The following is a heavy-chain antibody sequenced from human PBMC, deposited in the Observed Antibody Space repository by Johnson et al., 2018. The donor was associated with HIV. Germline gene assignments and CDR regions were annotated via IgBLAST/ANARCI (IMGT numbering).Heavy chain of an antibody. CDR2: IKQDGSDK. CDR3: VVVVTRRAFDF. D-gene: IGHD2-21*02. Sequence: VQLVESGGGVVQPGRSLRLSCAASGFTFSSYWMSWVRQAPGKGLEWVANIKQDGSDKYYVDSVKGRFTISRDNANNSLYLQMNSLRAEDTAVYYCVVVVTRRAFDFWGQGTMVTVSS. J-gene: IGHJ3*01. CDR1: GFTFSSYW. V-gene: IGHV3-7*01.